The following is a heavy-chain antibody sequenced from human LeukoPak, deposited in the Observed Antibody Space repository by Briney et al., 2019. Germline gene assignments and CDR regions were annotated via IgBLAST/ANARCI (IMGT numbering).Heavy chain of an antibody. D-gene: IGHD5-18*01. J-gene: IGHJ4*02. Sequence: PGGSLRLSCAASGFTVSSNYMSWVRQAPGKGLEWVSVIYSGGTTYYADSVKGRFTISRDNSKNTLHLQMNSLRVEDTAVYYCARDQYSYAHAAHWGQGTLVTVSS. CDR3: ARDQYSYAHAAH. CDR2: IYSGGTT. V-gene: IGHV3-66*01. CDR1: GFTVSSNY.